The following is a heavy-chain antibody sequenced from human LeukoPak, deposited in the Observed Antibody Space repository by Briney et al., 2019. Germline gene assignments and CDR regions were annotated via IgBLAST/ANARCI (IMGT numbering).Heavy chain of an antibody. CDR2: TYTSGST. Sequence: SGTLSLTCTVSGGSISSGSYYWSWIRQPAGKGLEWVGRTYTSGSTIYNPSLGSRATISLDTSKNQFSLKLSSVTAADTAVYYCARDSSLSGWFDPWGQGTLVTVSS. CDR1: GGSISSGSYY. J-gene: IGHJ5*02. D-gene: IGHD3-10*01. V-gene: IGHV4-61*02. CDR3: ARDSSLSGWFDP.